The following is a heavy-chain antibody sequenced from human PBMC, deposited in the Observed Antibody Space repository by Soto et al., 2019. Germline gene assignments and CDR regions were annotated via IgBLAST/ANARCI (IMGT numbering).Heavy chain of an antibody. J-gene: IGHJ6*03. D-gene: IGHD3-16*01. V-gene: IGHV4-59*08. CDR2: VYHSESA. Sequence: VQLHESAPGLVRPSETLSLTCTVSGGFITNHYWSWIRQPPGKGLEWLGYVYHSESAKYHPSLKSRVTISLGASRNQFSLRLTSVTAADTAVYYCVRYRLGNPNYDYMGYMDVWGKGTTVTVSS. CDR1: GGFITNHY. CDR3: VRYRLGNPNYDYMGYMDV.